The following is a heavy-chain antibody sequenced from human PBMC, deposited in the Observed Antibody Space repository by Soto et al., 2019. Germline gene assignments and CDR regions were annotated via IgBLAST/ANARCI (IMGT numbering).Heavy chain of an antibody. CDR2: IPSRGRS. D-gene: IGHD5-12*01. V-gene: IGHV4-30-4*01. CDR3: ARDTYSGYDFGL. CDR1: GASVAGGSYY. J-gene: IGHJ5*02. Sequence: QVQLRESGPGLVKPSQTLSLTCSVSGASVAGGSYYWRWVRQPPGKGLEWIGYIPSRGRSSYNPSLSTRGTISADTSKSQLSLQLTSVTAAATAVYYCARDTYSGYDFGLWGQGTLGTVSS.